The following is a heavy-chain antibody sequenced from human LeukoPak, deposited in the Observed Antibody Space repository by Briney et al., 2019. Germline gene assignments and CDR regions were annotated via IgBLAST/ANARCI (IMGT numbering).Heavy chain of an antibody. CDR3: AWGGDIVATMGFDY. CDR1: AFSLNAYN. V-gene: IGHV3-21*04. CDR2: ISYTGTYI. J-gene: IGHJ4*02. Sequence: GGSLRLSCAASAFSLNAYNMNWVRQAPGKGLEWVSSISYTGTYIYYADSVKGRFTISRDNSKNTLYLQMNSLRAEDTAVYYCAWGGDIVATMGFDYWGQGTLVTVSS. D-gene: IGHD5-12*01.